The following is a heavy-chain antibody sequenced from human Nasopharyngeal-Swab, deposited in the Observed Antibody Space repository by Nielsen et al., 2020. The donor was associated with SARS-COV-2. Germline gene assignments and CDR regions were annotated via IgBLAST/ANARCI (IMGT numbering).Heavy chain of an antibody. CDR2: IFSNDEK. CDR3: ARIPDPIYYYYYYMDV. V-gene: IGHV2-26*01. Sequence: SGPTLVKPTETLTLTCTVSGFSLSNARMGVSWIRQPPGKALEWLAHIFSNDEKSYGTSLKSRLTISKDTSKSQVVLTMTNMDPVDTATYYCARIPDPIYYYYYYMDVWGKGTTVTVSS. CDR1: GFSLSNARMG. J-gene: IGHJ6*03.